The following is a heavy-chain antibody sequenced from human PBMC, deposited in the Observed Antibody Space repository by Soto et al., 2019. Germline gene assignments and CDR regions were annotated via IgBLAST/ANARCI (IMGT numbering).Heavy chain of an antibody. D-gene: IGHD3-22*01. CDR2: INHSGST. CDR1: GGSFSGYY. CDR3: ARVGSLYDSSGEDY. V-gene: IGHV4-34*01. J-gene: IGHJ4*02. Sequence: QVQLQQWGAGLLKPSETLSLTCAVYGGSFSGYYWSWIRQPPGKGLEWIGEINHSGSTNYNPSLKSRVTISVDTSKNQCSLKLSSVTAADTAVYYCARVGSLYDSSGEDYWGQGTLVTASS.